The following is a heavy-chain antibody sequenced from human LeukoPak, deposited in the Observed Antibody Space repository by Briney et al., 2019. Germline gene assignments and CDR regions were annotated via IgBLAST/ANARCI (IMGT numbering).Heavy chain of an antibody. D-gene: IGHD3-9*01. CDR1: GFTFSSYA. CDR2: ISYDGSNK. CDR3: ASGTGGDILTGYYPRQFSY. V-gene: IGHV3-30-3*01. Sequence: GRSLRLSCAASGFTFSSYAMHWVRQAPGKGLEWVAVISYDGSNKYYADSVKGRFTISRDNSKNTLYLQMNSLRAEDTAVYYCASGTGGDILTGYYPRQFSYWGQGTLVTVSS. J-gene: IGHJ4*02.